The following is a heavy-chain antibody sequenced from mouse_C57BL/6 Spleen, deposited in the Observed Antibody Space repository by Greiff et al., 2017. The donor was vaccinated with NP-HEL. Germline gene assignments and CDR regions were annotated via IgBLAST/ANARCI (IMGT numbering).Heavy chain of an antibody. CDR1: GYTFTSYD. CDR3: ARDYDYDGYYFDY. Sequence: QVQLQQSGPELVKPGASVKLSCKASGYTFTSYDINWVKQRPGPGLEWIGWIYPRDGSTKYNEKFKGKATLTVDTSSSTAYMELHSLTSEDSAVYFCARDYDYDGYYFDYWGQGTTLTVSS. D-gene: IGHD2-4*01. V-gene: IGHV1-85*01. J-gene: IGHJ2*01. CDR2: IYPRDGST.